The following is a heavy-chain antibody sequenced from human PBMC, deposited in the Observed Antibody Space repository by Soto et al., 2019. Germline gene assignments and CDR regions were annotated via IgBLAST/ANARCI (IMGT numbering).Heavy chain of an antibody. CDR3: AAPAPHSSGWYYFDY. CDR1: GFTFTSSA. D-gene: IGHD6-19*01. J-gene: IGHJ4*02. Sequence: SVKVSCKASGFTFTSSAMQWVRQARGQRLEWIGWIVVGSGNTNYAQKFQERVTITRDMSTSTAYMELSSLRSEDTAVYYCAAPAPHSSGWYYFDYWGQGTLVTVSS. CDR2: IVVGSGNT. V-gene: IGHV1-58*02.